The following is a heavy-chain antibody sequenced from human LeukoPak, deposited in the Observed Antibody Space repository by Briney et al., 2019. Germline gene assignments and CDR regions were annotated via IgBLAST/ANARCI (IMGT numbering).Heavy chain of an antibody. J-gene: IGHJ4*02. Sequence: ASVKVSCKASGYTFTRYYVHWVRQAPGQGLEWMGIINPSGGSTSYAQKFQGRVAMTSDTSTSTVYMEVSSLRSEDTAVYYCARDQRRTGTTPTNYFDYWGQGTLVTVSS. CDR3: ARDQRRTGTTPTNYFDY. CDR1: GYTFTRYY. CDR2: INPSGGST. V-gene: IGHV1-46*01. D-gene: IGHD1-7*01.